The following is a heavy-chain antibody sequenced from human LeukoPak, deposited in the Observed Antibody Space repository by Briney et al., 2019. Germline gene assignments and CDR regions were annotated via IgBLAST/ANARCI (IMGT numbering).Heavy chain of an antibody. CDR2: IYSGGST. Sequence: PGGSLRLSCAASGFTVSSNYMSWVRQAPGKGLEWVSIIYSGGSTFYADSVKGRFTISRDNSKNTLYLQMNSLRAEDTAVYYCAREGSGSYWRDFDYWGQGTLVTASS. CDR3: AREGSGSYWRDFDY. CDR1: GFTVSSNY. D-gene: IGHD3-10*01. V-gene: IGHV3-53*05. J-gene: IGHJ4*02.